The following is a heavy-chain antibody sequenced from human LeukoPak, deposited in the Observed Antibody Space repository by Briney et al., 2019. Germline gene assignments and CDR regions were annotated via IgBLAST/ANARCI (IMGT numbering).Heavy chain of an antibody. CDR1: GFTFSSYS. Sequence: PGGSLRLSCAASGFTFSSYSMNWVRQAPGKGLEWVSSISSSSSYIYYADSVKGRFTIFRDNAKNSLYLQMNSLRAEDTAVYYCARARRSGSGSYLNWFDPWGQGTLVTVSS. CDR2: ISSSSSYI. J-gene: IGHJ5*02. CDR3: ARARRSGSGSYLNWFDP. D-gene: IGHD3-10*01. V-gene: IGHV3-21*01.